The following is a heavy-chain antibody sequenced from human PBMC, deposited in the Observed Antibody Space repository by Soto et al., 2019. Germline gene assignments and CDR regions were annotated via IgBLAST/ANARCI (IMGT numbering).Heavy chain of an antibody. CDR2: ISGSGGST. V-gene: IGHV3-23*01. D-gene: IGHD3-9*01. CDR3: AKGKDDILGNYYYYYMDV. CDR1: GFTFSSYA. Sequence: GGSLRLSCAASGFTFSSYAMSWVRQAPGKGLEWVSAISGSGGSTYYADSVKGRFTISRDNSKNTLYLQMNSLRAEDTAVYYCAKGKDDILGNYYYYYMDVWGKGTTVTVSS. J-gene: IGHJ6*03.